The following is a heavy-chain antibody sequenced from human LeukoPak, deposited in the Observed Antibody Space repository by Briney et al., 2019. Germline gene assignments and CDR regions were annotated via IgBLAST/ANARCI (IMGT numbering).Heavy chain of an antibody. Sequence: ASVKVSCKASGYTFSDHYAPHYMHWVRQAPGQGLEWMGWINPNTGGTNYAQNFQGRVTMTRDTSLSTVYMELSRLRADDTAVYYCARDSSGWRSDFDYWGQGTLVTVSS. CDR2: INPNTGGT. CDR1: GYTFSDHYAPHY. J-gene: IGHJ4*02. CDR3: ARDSSGWRSDFDY. D-gene: IGHD6-19*01. V-gene: IGHV1-2*02.